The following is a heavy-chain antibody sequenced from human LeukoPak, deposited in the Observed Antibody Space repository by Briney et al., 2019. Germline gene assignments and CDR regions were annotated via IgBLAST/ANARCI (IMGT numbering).Heavy chain of an antibody. Sequence: ASVKVSCKASGYTFTSYYMHWVRQAPGQGLEWMGIINPSGGSTSYAQKFQGRVTVTRDMSTSTVYMELSSLRSEDTAVYYCARECWREYSYGRGCYSDYWGQGTLVTVSS. CDR3: ARECWREYSYGRGCYSDY. D-gene: IGHD5-18*01. CDR1: GYTFTSYY. CDR2: INPSGGST. V-gene: IGHV1-46*01. J-gene: IGHJ4*02.